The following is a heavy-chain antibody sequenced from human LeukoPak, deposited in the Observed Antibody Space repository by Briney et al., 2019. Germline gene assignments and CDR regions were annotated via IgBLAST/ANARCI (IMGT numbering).Heavy chain of an antibody. CDR2: ISSSSSTI. D-gene: IGHD1-26*01. J-gene: IGHJ4*02. V-gene: IGHV3-48*01. CDR1: GFTFSSYS. Sequence: GGSLRLSCAASGFTFSSYSMNWVRQAPGKGLEWVSYISSSSSTIYYADSVKGRFTISRDNAKNSLYLQMNGLRAEDTAVYYCAKTVLVGAAHFDYWGQGTLVTVSS. CDR3: AKTVLVGAAHFDY.